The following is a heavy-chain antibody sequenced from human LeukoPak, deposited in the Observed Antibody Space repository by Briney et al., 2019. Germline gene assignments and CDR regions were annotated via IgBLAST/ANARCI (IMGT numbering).Heavy chain of an antibody. J-gene: IGHJ6*03. D-gene: IGHD6-6*01. V-gene: IGHV3-9*01. CDR1: GFTFDDYA. CDR3: ARDQLVTLDYYSYYYMDV. CDR2: ISWNSGSI. Sequence: GGSLRLSCAASGFTFDDYAMHWVRQAPGKGLEWVSSISWNSGSIGYADSVKGRFTISRDNAKNSLYLQMNSLRAEDTALYYCARDQLVTLDYYSYYYMDVWGKGTTVTVSS.